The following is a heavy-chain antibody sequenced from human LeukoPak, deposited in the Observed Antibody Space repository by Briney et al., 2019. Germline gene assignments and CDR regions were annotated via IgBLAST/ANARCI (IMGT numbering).Heavy chain of an antibody. J-gene: IGHJ5*02. CDR1: GYTFTGYY. CDR2: INPNSGGI. Sequence: ASVKVSCKASGYTFTGYYMHWVRQAPGQGLEWMGWINPNSGGINYAQKFQGRVTMTRDTSISTAYMELSRLRSDDTAVYYCARGIVVVVAATGGWFDPWGQGTLVTVSS. CDR3: ARGIVVVVAATGGWFDP. D-gene: IGHD2-15*01. V-gene: IGHV1-2*02.